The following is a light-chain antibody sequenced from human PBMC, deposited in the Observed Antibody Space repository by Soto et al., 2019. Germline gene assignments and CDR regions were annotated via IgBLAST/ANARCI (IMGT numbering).Light chain of an antibody. J-gene: IGLJ1*01. V-gene: IGLV2-14*01. Sequence: QSALTQPASVSGSPGQSITISCTGTSSDVGGYNYVSWYQHHPGKAPRLIIYEVNNRPSGVSNRFSGSKSGNTASLSISGRQADDEADYYCSSYTSSSTLYVFGTGTKVTVL. CDR1: SSDVGGYNY. CDR2: EVN. CDR3: SSYTSSSTLYV.